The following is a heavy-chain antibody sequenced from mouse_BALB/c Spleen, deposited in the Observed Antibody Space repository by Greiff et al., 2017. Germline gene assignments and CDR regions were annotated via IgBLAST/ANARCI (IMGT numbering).Heavy chain of an antibody. CDR1: GFNIKDTY. D-gene: IGHD3-3*01. Sequence: VQLLQSGAELVKPGASVKLSCTASGFNIKDTYMHWVKQRPGQGLEWIGRIDPANGNTKYDPKFQGMATITADTSSKTALLQLSSLTAEATAFYCGTSGTGYYAMDYWGQGTSVTVSS. CDR2: IDPANGNT. V-gene: IGHV14-3*02. CDR3: TSGTGYYAMDY. J-gene: IGHJ4*01.